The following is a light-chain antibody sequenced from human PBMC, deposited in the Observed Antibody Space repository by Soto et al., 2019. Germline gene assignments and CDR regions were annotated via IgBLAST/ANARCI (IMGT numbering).Light chain of an antibody. CDR2: EVS. V-gene: IGLV2-8*01. Sequence: QSALTQPPSASGSPGQSVTLYCTGNSSDVGGYNYVSWYQQHPGKAPKLMIYEVSKRPSGVPDRFSGSKSGNTASLTVSGLQAEDEADYYCSSYAGSNNLGVFGGGTKLTV. CDR3: SSYAGSNNLGV. J-gene: IGLJ2*01. CDR1: SSDVGGYNY.